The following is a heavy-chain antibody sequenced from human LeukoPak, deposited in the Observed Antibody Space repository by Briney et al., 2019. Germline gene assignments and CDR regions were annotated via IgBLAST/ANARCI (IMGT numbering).Heavy chain of an antibody. V-gene: IGHV3-23*01. Sequence: PGGSLRLSCAASGLTFSNHAMGWVRQAPGKGLEWSSEISGSGGSTYYADSVKGRFTISRDNSKNTLYLQMNSLRAEDTAVYYCARKDSGSYHNWFDPWGQGTLVTVSS. CDR1: GLTFSNHA. CDR3: ARKDSGSYHNWFDP. D-gene: IGHD1-26*01. CDR2: ISGSGGST. J-gene: IGHJ5*02.